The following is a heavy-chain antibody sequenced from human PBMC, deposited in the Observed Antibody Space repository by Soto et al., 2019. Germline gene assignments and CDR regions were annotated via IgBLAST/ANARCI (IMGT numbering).Heavy chain of an antibody. CDR1: GFTFTSYA. CDR2: IIPFFGTP. Sequence: QVQLVQSGAEVKKPGSSVKVSCKASGFTFTSYALSWVRQAPGQGPEWMGGIIPFFGTPNYAQKFQGRVTITADKSTSTFYMDLSGLKSEDTAFYYCARDKRAYYSHFEYWGQGTLVTVSS. D-gene: IGHD3-22*01. V-gene: IGHV1-69*06. CDR3: ARDKRAYYSHFEY. J-gene: IGHJ4*02.